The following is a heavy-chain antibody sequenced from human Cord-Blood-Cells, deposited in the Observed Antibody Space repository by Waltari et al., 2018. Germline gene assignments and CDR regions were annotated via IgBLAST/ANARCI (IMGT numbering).Heavy chain of an antibody. D-gene: IGHD7-27*01. CDR2: INHSGST. CDR1: GGSFSGYY. V-gene: IGHV4-34*01. Sequence: QVQLQQWGAGLLKPSETLSLTCAVYGGSFSGYYWSWIRQPPGKGLEWIGEINHSGSTNYNPSLKSRVTISVDTSKNQFSLKLSSVTAADTAVYYCARGGVELGIGYWGQGTLVTVSS. J-gene: IGHJ4*02. CDR3: ARGGVELGIGY.